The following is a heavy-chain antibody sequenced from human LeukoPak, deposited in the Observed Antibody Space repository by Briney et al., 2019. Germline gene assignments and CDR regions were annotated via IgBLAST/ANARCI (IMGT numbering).Heavy chain of an antibody. J-gene: IGHJ4*02. CDR1: GFTFSSYS. CDR2: ISSSSSYI. CDR3: ARDRKIAAAGFLDY. D-gene: IGHD6-13*01. Sequence: GGSLRLSCAASGFTFSSYSMNWVRQAPGKGLEWVSSISSSSSYIYYADSVKGRFTISRDNAKNSLYLQMNSLRAEDTAVYYCARDRKIAAAGFLDYWGQGTLVTVSS. V-gene: IGHV3-21*01.